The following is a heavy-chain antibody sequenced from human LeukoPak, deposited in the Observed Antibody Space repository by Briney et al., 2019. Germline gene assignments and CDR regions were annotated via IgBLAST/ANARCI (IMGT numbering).Heavy chain of an antibody. CDR2: IYTSGST. CDR3: ARDTYYYDSSGYYGFDY. J-gene: IGHJ4*02. Sequence: SETLSLTCTVSGGSISSYYWSWIRQPAEKGLEWIGRIYTSGSTNYNPSLKSRVTMSVDTSKNQFSLKLSSVTAADTAVYYCARDTYYYDSSGYYGFDYWGQGTLVTVSS. V-gene: IGHV4-4*07. CDR1: GGSISSYY. D-gene: IGHD3-22*01.